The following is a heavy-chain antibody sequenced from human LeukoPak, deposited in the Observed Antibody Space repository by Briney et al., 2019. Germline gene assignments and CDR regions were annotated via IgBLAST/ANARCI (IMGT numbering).Heavy chain of an antibody. Sequence: GGSLRLSCAASGFTFSSYAMSWVRQAPGKGLEWVSAISGSGGSTYYADSVKGRFTISRDNAKNSLYLQMNSLRAEDTAVYYCARDPPRFYYDSSAFSRDYYYYMDVWGEGTTVTVSS. D-gene: IGHD3-22*01. J-gene: IGHJ6*03. CDR1: GFTFSSYA. CDR2: ISGSGGST. CDR3: ARDPPRFYYDSSAFSRDYYYYMDV. V-gene: IGHV3-23*01.